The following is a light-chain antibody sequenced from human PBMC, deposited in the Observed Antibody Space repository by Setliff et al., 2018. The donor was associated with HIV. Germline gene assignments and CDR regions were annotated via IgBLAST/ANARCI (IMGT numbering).Light chain of an antibody. Sequence: QSALTQPPSTSGTPGQRVTISCSGSRSNIETNYVYWYQQLPGTAPKLLIYRNDQRPSGVPVRFSGSKSGTSASLAISGLRSDDEADYYCASWDDSLGGWVFGGGTKVTVL. V-gene: IGLV1-47*01. CDR2: RND. CDR3: ASWDDSLGGWV. J-gene: IGLJ3*02. CDR1: RSNIETNY.